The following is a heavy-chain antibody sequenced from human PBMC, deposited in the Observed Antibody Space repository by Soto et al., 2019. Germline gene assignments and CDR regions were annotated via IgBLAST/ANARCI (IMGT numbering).Heavy chain of an antibody. D-gene: IGHD2-21*02. CDR1: GYTFTSYG. J-gene: IGHJ6*02. Sequence: GASVKVSCKASGYTFTSYGISWVRQAPGQGLEWMGWISAYNGNTNYAQKLQGRVTMTTDTSTSTAYMELRSLRSDDTAVYYCASEGWKAYCGGDCYYYYGMDVWGQGTTVTVSS. CDR3: ASEGWKAYCGGDCYYYYGMDV. CDR2: ISAYNGNT. V-gene: IGHV1-18*01.